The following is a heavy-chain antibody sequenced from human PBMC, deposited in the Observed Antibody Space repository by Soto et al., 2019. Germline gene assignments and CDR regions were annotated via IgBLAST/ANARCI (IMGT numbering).Heavy chain of an antibody. J-gene: IGHJ4*02. V-gene: IGHV3-23*01. CDR1: GFTFSSHA. D-gene: IGHD6-19*01. CDR2: TIDSGGLS. CDR3: AKDKMEQWLVGGYYDY. Sequence: EVQLLESGGGLVQPGGSLRLSCAASGFTFSSHAMSWVRQAPGKGLEWVSSTIDSGGLSYHADSVRGRFTISRDNSKNTLYLQMNSLRADDTAIYYCAKDKMEQWLVGGYYDYWGQGALVTVSS.